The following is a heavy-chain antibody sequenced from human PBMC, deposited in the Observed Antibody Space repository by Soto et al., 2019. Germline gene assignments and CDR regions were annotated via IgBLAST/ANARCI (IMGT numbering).Heavy chain of an antibody. J-gene: IGHJ6*02. Sequence: EVQLLESGGGLVQRGGSLTLACGASGFTFSTYAMTWVRQAPGKGLEWVSAISGSTSNPYYADSVKGRFTISRDNSKKTXHXXMNSLRTEDTALYYCAKDSGRHDDSGWGHSYGLDVWGQGTTVTVSS. D-gene: IGHD5-12*01. CDR1: GFTFSTYA. CDR3: AKDSGRHDDSGWGHSYGLDV. CDR2: ISGSTSNP. V-gene: IGHV3-23*01.